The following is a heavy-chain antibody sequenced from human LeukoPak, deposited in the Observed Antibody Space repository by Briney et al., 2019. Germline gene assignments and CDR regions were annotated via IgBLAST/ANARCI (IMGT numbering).Heavy chain of an antibody. CDR3: ARSPYNWNVSPYYMDV. CDR1: RFTFSSNY. V-gene: IGHV3-66*02. Sequence: GGSLRLSCAASRFTFSSNYMSWVRQAPGKGLEWVSVIYNGGRTYYSDAVKGRFTISRDNSKNTLYLQMNSLRAEDTAVYYCARSPYNWNVSPYYMDVWGKGTTVTVS. D-gene: IGHD1-1*01. J-gene: IGHJ6*03. CDR2: IYNGGRT.